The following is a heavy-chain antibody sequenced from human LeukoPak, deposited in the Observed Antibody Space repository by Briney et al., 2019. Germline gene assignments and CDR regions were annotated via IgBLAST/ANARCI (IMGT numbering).Heavy chain of an antibody. D-gene: IGHD3-22*01. CDR3: ARIPRGPYYYDSSGYFDY. CDR2: IYYSGST. CDR1: GGSISSYY. Sequence: SETLSLTCTVSGGSISSYYWSWIRQPPGKGLEWIGYIYYSGSTNYNPSLKSRVTISVDTSKNQFSLKLSSVTAADTAVYYCARIPRGPYYYDSSGYFDYWGQGTLVTVSS. V-gene: IGHV4-59*01. J-gene: IGHJ4*02.